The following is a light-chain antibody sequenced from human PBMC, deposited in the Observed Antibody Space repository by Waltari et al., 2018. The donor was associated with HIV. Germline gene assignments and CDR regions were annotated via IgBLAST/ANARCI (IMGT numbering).Light chain of an antibody. Sequence: QSVLNQPPAASGTPGKRVTISCSGSSSNIGSKYVYWYQPLPGTAPKLLIYRNYQRPSGVPDRFSGSKSGTSASLAISGLRSEDEADYYCAAWDDSLSGLGVFGGGTNLTVL. J-gene: IGLJ2*01. CDR1: SSNIGSKY. CDR3: AAWDDSLSGLGV. V-gene: IGLV1-47*01. CDR2: RNY.